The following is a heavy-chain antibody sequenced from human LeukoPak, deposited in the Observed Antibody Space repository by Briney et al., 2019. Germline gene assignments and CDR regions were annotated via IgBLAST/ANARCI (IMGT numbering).Heavy chain of an antibody. J-gene: IGHJ5*02. Sequence: GRSLRLSCAASGFIFSSYGMHWVRQAPGKGLEWVAVISYDGSNKDYADSVKGRFTISRDNSKNTLYLQMNSLRAEDTAVYYCAKAVTANDYNKDLNWFDPWGQGTLVTVSS. CDR3: AKAVTANDYNKDLNWFDP. V-gene: IGHV3-30*18. D-gene: IGHD4-11*01. CDR1: GFIFSSYG. CDR2: ISYDGSNK.